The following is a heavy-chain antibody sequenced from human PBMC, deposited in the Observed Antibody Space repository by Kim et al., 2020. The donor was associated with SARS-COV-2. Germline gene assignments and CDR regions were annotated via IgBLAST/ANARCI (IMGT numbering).Heavy chain of an antibody. D-gene: IGHD3-10*01. CDR2: IYSGGSST. CDR3: AKDKGELWSQEYYFDY. V-gene: IGHV3-23*03. Sequence: GGSLRLSCAASGFTFSSYAMSWVRQAPGKGLEWVSVIYSGGSSTYYADSVKGRFTISRDNSKNTLYLQMNSLRAEDTAVYYCAKDKGELWSQEYYFDYWGQGTLVTVSS. J-gene: IGHJ4*02. CDR1: GFTFSSYA.